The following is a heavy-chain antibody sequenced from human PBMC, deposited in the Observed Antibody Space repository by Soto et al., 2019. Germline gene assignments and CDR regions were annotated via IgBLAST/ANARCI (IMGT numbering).Heavy chain of an antibody. CDR1: GFTFSSYG. CDR2: ISYDGSNK. V-gene: IGHV3-30*18. Sequence: QVQLVESGGGVVQPGRSLRLSCAASGFTFSSYGMHWVRQAPGKGLEWVAVISYDGSNKYYADSVKGRFTISRDNSKNTLYLQMNSLSAEDTAVYYCAKEPLAAAGTTLDYWGQGTLVTVSS. J-gene: IGHJ4*02. D-gene: IGHD6-13*01. CDR3: AKEPLAAAGTTLDY.